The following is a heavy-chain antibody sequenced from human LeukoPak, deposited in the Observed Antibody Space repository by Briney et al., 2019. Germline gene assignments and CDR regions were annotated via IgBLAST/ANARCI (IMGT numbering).Heavy chain of an antibody. CDR1: GFTFDYLV. Sequence: PGGSPRLSCAAFGFTFDYLVMTWVRQVPGKGLEWVSGINWNGASTGYADSVRGRFTISRDNAKNSLYLQMTSMRAEDTALYYCARAVCATIKFCDSYYFMDVWGKGTTVNVS. J-gene: IGHJ6*03. CDR2: INWNGAST. CDR3: ARAVCATIKFCDSYYFMDV. D-gene: IGHD1/OR15-1a*01. V-gene: IGHV3-20*04.